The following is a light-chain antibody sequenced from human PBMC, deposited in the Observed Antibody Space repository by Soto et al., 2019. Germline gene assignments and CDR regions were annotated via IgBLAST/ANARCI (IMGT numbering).Light chain of an antibody. V-gene: IGKV1-17*03. CDR2: GAS. CDR1: QGITTF. J-gene: IGKJ3*01. Sequence: DIQMTQSPSAVSASVGDTVTVTCRASQGITTFLAWFRQRPGKVPERLIYGASSLQSGVPSRFSGRGSGTEFTLTITNLQPADFATYYCQQYSDFLISFGPGTTVDFK. CDR3: QQYSDFLIS.